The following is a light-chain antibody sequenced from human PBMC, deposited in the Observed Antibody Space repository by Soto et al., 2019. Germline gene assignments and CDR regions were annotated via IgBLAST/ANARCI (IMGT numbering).Light chain of an antibody. CDR1: QSVSSN. V-gene: IGKV3-15*01. Sequence: EIVMTQSPATLSVSPGERATLSCRASQSVSSNLAWYQQKPGQAPRLLIYGASTRATGIPARFSGSGSGTEFTLPISSLQSEDFAVYYCQQYNNWPPAPWTFGQGTKVEIK. J-gene: IGKJ1*01. CDR2: GAS. CDR3: QQYNNWPPAPWT.